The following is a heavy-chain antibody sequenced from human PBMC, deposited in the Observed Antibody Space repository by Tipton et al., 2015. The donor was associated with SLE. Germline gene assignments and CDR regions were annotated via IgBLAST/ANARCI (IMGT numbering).Heavy chain of an antibody. Sequence: TLSLTCTVSGGSISSYYWSWIRQPPGKGLEWIGYIYYSGSTNYNPSLKSRVTISVDRSKNQFSLKLSSVTAADTAVYYCARARGFLEWLPTSFYFDYWGQGTLVTVSS. V-gene: IGHV4-59*12. D-gene: IGHD3-3*01. CDR2: IYYSGST. CDR3: ARARGFLEWLPTSFYFDY. CDR1: GGSISSYY. J-gene: IGHJ4*02.